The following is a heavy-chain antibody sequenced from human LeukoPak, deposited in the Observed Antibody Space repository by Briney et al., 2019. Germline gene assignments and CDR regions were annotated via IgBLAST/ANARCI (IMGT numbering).Heavy chain of an antibody. CDR2: IYYSGST. J-gene: IGHJ4*02. D-gene: IGHD3-22*01. CDR1: GGSISNYY. V-gene: IGHV4-39*01. CDR3: ARHLFGSGYYPDY. Sequence: SETLSLTCTVSGGSISNYYWTWIRQPPGKGLEWIGTIYYSGSTYYNPSLKSRVTISVDTSKNQFSLKLTSVTATDTAVYYCARHLFGSGYYPDYWGQGTLVTVSS.